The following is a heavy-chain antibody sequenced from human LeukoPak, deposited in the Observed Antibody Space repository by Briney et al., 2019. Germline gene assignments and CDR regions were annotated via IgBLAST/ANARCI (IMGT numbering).Heavy chain of an antibody. CDR1: GFTLRSYS. Sequence: GGSLRLSCAASGFTLRSYSMSWVRQAPGKGLEWVSSINWGSNHIYFADAVQGRFTISRDNAKNSLYLQMNSLRAEDTAIYYCARDNSGWSRDYWGQGTLVTVSS. CDR3: ARDNSGWSRDY. CDR2: INWGSNHI. D-gene: IGHD6-19*01. J-gene: IGHJ4*02. V-gene: IGHV3-21*06.